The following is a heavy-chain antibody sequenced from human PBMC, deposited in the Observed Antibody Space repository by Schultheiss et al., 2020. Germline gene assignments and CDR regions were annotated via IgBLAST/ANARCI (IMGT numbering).Heavy chain of an antibody. J-gene: IGHJ6*02. CDR1: GGSISSGDYY. D-gene: IGHD4-17*01. Sequence: SATLSLTCTVSGGSISSGDYYWSWIRQPPGKGLEWIGYIYYSGSTYYNPSLKSRVTISVDTSKNQFSLKLSSVTAADTAVYYCARVTVTTEYYYYGMDVWGPGTTVTVAS. CDR3: ARVTVTTEYYYYGMDV. CDR2: IYYSGST. V-gene: IGHV4-30-4*01.